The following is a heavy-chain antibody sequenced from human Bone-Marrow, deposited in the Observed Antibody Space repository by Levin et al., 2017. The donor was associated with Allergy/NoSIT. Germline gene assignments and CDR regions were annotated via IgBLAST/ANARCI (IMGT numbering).Heavy chain of an antibody. V-gene: IGHV3-21*01. Sequence: PGGSLRLSCAASGLTFSSYSMNWVRQAPGKGLEWVSSISSSSSYIYYADSVKGRFTISRDNAKNSLYLQMNSLRAEDTAVYYCARDKEGDYIWGSYRPDYFGNWGQGTLVTVSS. D-gene: IGHD3-16*02. CDR3: ARDKEGDYIWGSYRPDYFGN. J-gene: IGHJ4*02. CDR1: GLTFSSYS. CDR2: ISSSSSYI.